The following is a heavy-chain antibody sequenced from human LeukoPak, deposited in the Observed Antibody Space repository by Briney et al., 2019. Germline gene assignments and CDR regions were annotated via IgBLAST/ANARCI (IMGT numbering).Heavy chain of an antibody. Sequence: GASVKVSCKASGYTFTGYYMHWVRQAPGQGLEWMGWINPNSGGTDYAQKFQGWVTMTRDTSISTAYMELSRLRSDDTAVYYCARDYCSGGSCYLYYFDYWGQGTLSPSPQ. V-gene: IGHV1-2*04. D-gene: IGHD2-15*01. J-gene: IGHJ4*02. CDR2: INPNSGGT. CDR3: ARDYCSGGSCYLYYFDY. CDR1: GYTFTGYY.